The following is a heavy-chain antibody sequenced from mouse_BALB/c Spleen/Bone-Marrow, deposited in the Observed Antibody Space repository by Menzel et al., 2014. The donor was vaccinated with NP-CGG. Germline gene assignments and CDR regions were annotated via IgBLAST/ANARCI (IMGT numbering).Heavy chain of an antibody. CDR2: INPFNDGI. Sequence: LVESGPELVKPGASVKMSCMASGYTFTSYVMHWVKQKPWQGLEWIGYINPFNDGIEYNEKFKVKATLTSDKSSSTAYMELSSLTSEDSAVYYCARGTTVVGDYWGQGTTLTVSS. CDR3: ARGTTVVGDY. D-gene: IGHD1-1*01. J-gene: IGHJ2*01. V-gene: IGHV1-14*01. CDR1: GYTFTSYV.